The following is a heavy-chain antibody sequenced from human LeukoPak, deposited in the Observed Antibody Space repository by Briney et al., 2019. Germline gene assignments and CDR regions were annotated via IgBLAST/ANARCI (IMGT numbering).Heavy chain of an antibody. CDR2: INHSGST. Sequence: ASETLSLTCAVYGGSFSGYYWSWIRQPPGKGLEWIGEINHSGSTNYNPSLKSRVTISVDTSKNQFSLKLSSVTAADTAVYYCARAHYYDSSGYYQTYFDYWGQGTLVTVSS. D-gene: IGHD3-22*01. J-gene: IGHJ4*02. CDR1: GGSFSGYY. V-gene: IGHV4-34*01. CDR3: ARAHYYDSSGYYQTYFDY.